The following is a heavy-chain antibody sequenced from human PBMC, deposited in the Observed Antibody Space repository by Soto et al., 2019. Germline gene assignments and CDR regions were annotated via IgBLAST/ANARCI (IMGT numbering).Heavy chain of an antibody. J-gene: IGHJ4*02. CDR1: RFSITSFA. D-gene: IGHD1-26*01. CDR3: AKVLSSGSYSGALEY. CDR2: ISASGGST. V-gene: IGHV3-23*01. Sequence: QSGGSLRLSCVACRFSITSFAISWVRQAQGKGLEWASAISASGGSTYADSVKGRFTISRDNSKNTLYLQMNSLRVEDTAVYYCAKVLSSGSYSGALEYWGQGALGTVSS.